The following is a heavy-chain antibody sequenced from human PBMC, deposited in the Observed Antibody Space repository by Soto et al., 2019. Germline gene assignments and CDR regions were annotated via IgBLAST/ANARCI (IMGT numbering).Heavy chain of an antibody. Sequence: SVEDSCKASGGTFSNYVVNWVRQAPGQGLEWMGRIIPISGAANYAQKFQGRVTITADKSASTSYMELSSLRSEDTAVYYCARDMTRTVVPYFDFWGQGTLVTVSS. CDR1: GGTFSNYV. CDR2: IIPISGAA. J-gene: IGHJ4*02. D-gene: IGHD1-7*01. CDR3: ARDMTRTVVPYFDF. V-gene: IGHV1-69*06.